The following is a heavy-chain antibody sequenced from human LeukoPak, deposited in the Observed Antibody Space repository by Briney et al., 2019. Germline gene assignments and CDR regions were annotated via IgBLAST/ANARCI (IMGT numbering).Heavy chain of an antibody. CDR2: IYYSGST. J-gene: IGHJ5*02. CDR1: GGSISSSSYY. Sequence: SETLSLTCTVSGGSISSSSYYWGWIRQPPGKGLEWIGSIYYSGSTNYNPSLKSRVTISVDTSKNQFSLKLSSVTAADTAVYYCARAGIAAAGNRWFDPWGQGTLVTVSS. V-gene: IGHV4-39*07. D-gene: IGHD6-13*01. CDR3: ARAGIAAAGNRWFDP.